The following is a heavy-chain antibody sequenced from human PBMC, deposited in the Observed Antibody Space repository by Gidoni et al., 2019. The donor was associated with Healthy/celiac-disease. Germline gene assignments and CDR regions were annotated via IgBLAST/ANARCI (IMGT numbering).Heavy chain of an antibody. CDR3: ARDDYDYVWGSYRPRGMDV. D-gene: IGHD3-16*02. Sequence: EVQLVESGGGLVQPGGPLRLPCAASGCTFSSYWMHWVRQAPGQGLVWVSRINSDGSSTSYADSVKGRFTISRDNAKNTLYLQMNSLRAEDTAVYYCARDDYDYVWGSYRPRGMDVWGQGTTVTVSS. V-gene: IGHV3-74*01. CDR1: GCTFSSYW. J-gene: IGHJ6*02. CDR2: INSDGSST.